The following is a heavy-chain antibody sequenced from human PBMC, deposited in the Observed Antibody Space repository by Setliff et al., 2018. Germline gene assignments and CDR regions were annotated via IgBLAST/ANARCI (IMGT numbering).Heavy chain of an antibody. V-gene: IGHV4-38-2*01. D-gene: IGHD3-22*01. J-gene: IGHJ3*02. CDR3: ARGLSYYDSSGSLLAPYAFDI. CDR2: IYHSGST. Sequence: PSETLSLTCAVSGYSISSGYYWGWIRQPPGKGLEWIGSIYHSGSTHYNPSLKSRVTISVDTSKNQFSLKLSSVTAADTAMYYCARGLSYYDSSGSLLAPYAFDIWGQGTMVTVSS. CDR1: GYSISSGYY.